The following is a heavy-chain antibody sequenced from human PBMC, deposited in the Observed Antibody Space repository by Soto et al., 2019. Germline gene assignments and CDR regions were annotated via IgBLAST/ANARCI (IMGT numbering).Heavy chain of an antibody. CDR2: INHSGST. J-gene: IGHJ4*02. CDR3: ARGITMVRGVFDY. D-gene: IGHD3-10*01. CDR1: GGSFSGYY. Sequence: SETLSLTCAVYGGSFSGYYWSWIRQPPGKGLEWIGEINHSGSTNYSPSLKSRVTISVDTSKNQFSLKLSSVTAADTAVYYCARGITMVRGVFDYWGQGTLVTVSS. V-gene: IGHV4-34*01.